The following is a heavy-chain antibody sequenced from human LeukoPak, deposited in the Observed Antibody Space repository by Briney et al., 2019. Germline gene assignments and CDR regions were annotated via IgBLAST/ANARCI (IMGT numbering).Heavy chain of an antibody. Sequence: GGSLRLSCAASGFTFSSYWMSWVRQAPGKGLEWVANIKQDGSEKYYVDSVKGRFTISRDNAKNSLYLQMNSLRAVDTAVYYCARDCDRGHCYPPLGDAFDIWGQGTMVTVSS. CDR2: IKQDGSEK. CDR3: ARDCDRGHCYPPLGDAFDI. D-gene: IGHD2-21*02. J-gene: IGHJ3*02. V-gene: IGHV3-7*01. CDR1: GFTFSSYW.